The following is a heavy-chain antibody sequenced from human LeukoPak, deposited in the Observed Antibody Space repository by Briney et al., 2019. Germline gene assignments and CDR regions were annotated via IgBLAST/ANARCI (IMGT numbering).Heavy chain of an antibody. Sequence: PSETLSLTCTVSGGSISSSSYYWGWIRQPPGMGLEWFGSIYYSGSTYYNPSLKSRVTISVDTSKNLFSLKLSSVTAADTAVYYCANYYYDSSGNFDYWGQGTLVTVSS. CDR1: GGSISSSSYY. V-gene: IGHV4-39*01. J-gene: IGHJ4*02. D-gene: IGHD3-22*01. CDR2: IYYSGST. CDR3: ANYYYDSSGNFDY.